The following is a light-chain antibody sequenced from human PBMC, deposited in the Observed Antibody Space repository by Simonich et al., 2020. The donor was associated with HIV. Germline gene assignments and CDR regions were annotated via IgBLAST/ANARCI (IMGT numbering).Light chain of an antibody. Sequence: EIVMTQSPVTLSVSPGESTTLPCRASQRVNINLAWYHPKPGQAPRFLIYGASTRATGIPARFSGSWSGTQFTLTISSMQSEDFAVYYCQQYNNWPQTFGQGTKVEIK. V-gene: IGKV3-15*01. CDR2: GAS. J-gene: IGKJ1*01. CDR3: QQYNNWPQT. CDR1: QRVNIN.